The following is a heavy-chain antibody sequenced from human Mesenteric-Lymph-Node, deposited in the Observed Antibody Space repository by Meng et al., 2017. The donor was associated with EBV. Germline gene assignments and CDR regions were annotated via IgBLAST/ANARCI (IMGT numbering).Heavy chain of an antibody. CDR2: VHHSGLT. Sequence: QLQGLGSGLVKPYPTLSLTCTVSGGSVNSGGYSWSWIRQSPEKGLEWIGYVHHSGLTYYNPSLETRVIISLERSKNQFSLKLTSVTAADTAVYYCAGGDYVNQFNYWGQGTLVTVSS. CDR1: GGSVNSGGYS. J-gene: IGHJ4*02. V-gene: IGHV4-30-2*06. CDR3: AGGDYVNQFNY. D-gene: IGHD4-17*01.